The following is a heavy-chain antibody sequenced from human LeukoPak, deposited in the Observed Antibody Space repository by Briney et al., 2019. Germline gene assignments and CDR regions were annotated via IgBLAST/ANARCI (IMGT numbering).Heavy chain of an antibody. CDR3: SGDPQRDGYNHRYFRH. V-gene: IGHV3-33*01. Sequence: GGSLRLSCAASGFTLSTYAMHWVRQAPGKGLEWVAVIWYDGSDKYYADSVKGRFTISRDNSKNTLYLQMNSLKTEDTAFYYCSGDPQRDGYNHRYFRHWGQGTLVTVSS. CDR1: GFTLSTYA. J-gene: IGHJ1*01. D-gene: IGHD5-24*01. CDR2: IWYDGSDK.